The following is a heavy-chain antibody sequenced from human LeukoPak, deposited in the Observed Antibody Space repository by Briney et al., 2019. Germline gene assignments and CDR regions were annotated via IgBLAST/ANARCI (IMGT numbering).Heavy chain of an antibody. CDR1: EFTFSSYS. D-gene: IGHD1-26*01. V-gene: IGHV3-48*01. CDR3: ARSVGPMDY. CDR2: ITSTSNTI. Sequence: GGSLRLSCAASEFTFSSYSMNWVRQAPGQGLEWVSYITSTSNTIYYADSVKGRFTISRDNAKNSLYLQINSLRAEDTAVYYCARSVGPMDYWGQGTLVTVSS. J-gene: IGHJ4*02.